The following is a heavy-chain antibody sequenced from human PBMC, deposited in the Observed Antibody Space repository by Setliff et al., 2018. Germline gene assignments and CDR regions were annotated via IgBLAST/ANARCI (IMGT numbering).Heavy chain of an antibody. V-gene: IGHV1-18*01. CDR2: ISAFNGNT. CDR3: AKDRVEVVVAAPQARFDP. CDR1: GYTFTSYG. D-gene: IGHD2-15*01. Sequence: GASVKVSCKASGYTFTSYGISWVRQAPGQGLEWMGWISAFNGNTNYTQKLQGRVTMTTHTSTSTAYMELRSLRSDDTAVYYCAKDRVEVVVAAPQARFDPWGQGTLVTVSS. J-gene: IGHJ5*02.